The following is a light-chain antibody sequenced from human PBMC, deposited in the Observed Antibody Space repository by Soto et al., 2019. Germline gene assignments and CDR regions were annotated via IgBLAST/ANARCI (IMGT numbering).Light chain of an antibody. CDR2: DAS. V-gene: IGKV1-33*01. CDR1: QNINNY. Sequence: DIQMTQYPSSLSASVGDRVTITFQASQNINNYLNWYQQKPGRAPKLLIYDASNLEAGVPSRFRGSGSGTDFTFTISRLQPEDIATYYCQQYENLHTFGQGARLEI. J-gene: IGKJ5*01. CDR3: QQYENLHT.